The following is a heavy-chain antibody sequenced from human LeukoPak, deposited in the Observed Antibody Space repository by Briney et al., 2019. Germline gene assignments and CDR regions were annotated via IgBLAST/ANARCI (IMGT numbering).Heavy chain of an antibody. CDR2: IYYSGST. D-gene: IGHD3-22*01. CDR3: ARVARGWYDSSGHLDY. Sequence: PSETLSLTCTVSGGSISSYYWSWIRQPPGKGLEWIGYIYYSGSTNYNPSLKSRVTISVDTSKNQFSLKLSSVTAADTAVYYCARVARGWYDSSGHLDYWGQGTLVTVSS. V-gene: IGHV4-59*08. J-gene: IGHJ4*02. CDR1: GGSISSYY.